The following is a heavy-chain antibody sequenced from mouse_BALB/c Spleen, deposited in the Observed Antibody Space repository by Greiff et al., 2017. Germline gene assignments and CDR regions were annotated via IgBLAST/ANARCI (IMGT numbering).Heavy chain of an antibody. D-gene: IGHD2-1*01. CDR3: ARSIYYGNRGMDY. J-gene: IGHJ4*01. V-gene: IGHV3-2*02. Sequence: EVKLQESGPGLVKPSQSLSLTCTVTGYSITSDYAWNWIRQFPGNKLEWMGYISYSGSTSYNPSLKSRISITRDTSKNQFFLQLNSVTTEDTATYYCARSIYYGNRGMDYWGQGTSVTVSS. CDR1: GYSITSDYA. CDR2: ISYSGST.